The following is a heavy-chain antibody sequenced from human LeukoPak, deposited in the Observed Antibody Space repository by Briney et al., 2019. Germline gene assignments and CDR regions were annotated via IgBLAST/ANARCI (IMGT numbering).Heavy chain of an antibody. CDR1: GSTFSSYA. CDR2: ISGSGGST. D-gene: IGHD3-3*01. CDR3: ASYDFWSGYSTDY. V-gene: IGHV3-23*01. Sequence: GGSLRLSCAASGSTFSSYAMSWVRQAPGKGLEWVSAISGSGGSTYYADSVKGRFTISRDNSKNTLYLQTNSLRAEDTAVYYCASYDFWSGYSTDYWGQGTLVTVSS. J-gene: IGHJ4*02.